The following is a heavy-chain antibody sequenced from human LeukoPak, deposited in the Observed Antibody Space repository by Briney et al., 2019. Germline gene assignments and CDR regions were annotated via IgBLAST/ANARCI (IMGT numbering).Heavy chain of an antibody. D-gene: IGHD3-3*01. V-gene: IGHV3-53*01. CDR2: IYSGGST. CDR1: GFTVSSNY. Sequence: GGSLRLSCATSGFTVSSNYMSWVRQAPGKGLEWVSVIYSGGSTYYADSVKGRFTISRDNSKNTLYLQMNSLRAEDTAVYYCATTPLWSAIRYWGQGTLVTVSS. J-gene: IGHJ4*02. CDR3: ATTPLWSAIRY.